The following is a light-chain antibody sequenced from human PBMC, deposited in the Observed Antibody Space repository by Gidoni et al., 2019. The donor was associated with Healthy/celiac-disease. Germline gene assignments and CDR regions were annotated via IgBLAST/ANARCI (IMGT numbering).Light chain of an antibody. Sequence: EIVLTQSPGTLSLSPGERATLSCRASQSVSSSYLAWYQQKPGQAPRLLIYGASSRATGIPYRFSGSWSGTDFILTLIILEPEDFALYYCQQYGSSPTWTFGQGTKVEIK. CDR2: GAS. J-gene: IGKJ1*01. V-gene: IGKV3-20*01. CDR1: QSVSSSY. CDR3: QQYGSSPTWT.